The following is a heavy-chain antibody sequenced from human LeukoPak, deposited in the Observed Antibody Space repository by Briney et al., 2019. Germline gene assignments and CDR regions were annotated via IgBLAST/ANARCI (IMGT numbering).Heavy chain of an antibody. V-gene: IGHV3-53*01. CDR1: GFTFTSYW. Sequence: GGSLRLSCAASGFTFTSYWIHWVRQVPGKGLEWVSVIYSGGSTYYADSVKGRFTISRDNSKNTLYLQMNSLRAEDTAVYYCARDEGYFFYWGQGTLVTVSS. D-gene: IGHD5-18*01. CDR3: ARDEGYFFY. CDR2: IYSGGST. J-gene: IGHJ4*02.